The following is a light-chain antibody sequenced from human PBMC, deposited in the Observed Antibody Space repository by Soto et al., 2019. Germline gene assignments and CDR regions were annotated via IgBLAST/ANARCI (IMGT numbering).Light chain of an antibody. V-gene: IGKV3-20*01. CDR1: QSVSSNY. Sequence: PGERAPLSCRTSQSVSSNYFAWYQQRPGQAPRLLIYGISSRATGIPDRFSGSGSGTDFTLTISGLQPDDFATYYCQQYESFSATFGPGTKVDIK. CDR2: GIS. J-gene: IGKJ1*01. CDR3: QQYESFSAT.